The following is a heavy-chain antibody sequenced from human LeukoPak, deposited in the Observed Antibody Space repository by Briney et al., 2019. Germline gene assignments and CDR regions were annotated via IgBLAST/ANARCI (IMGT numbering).Heavy chain of an antibody. J-gene: IGHJ3*02. CDR3: AKDMSSSGWYENAFDI. V-gene: IGHV3-9*01. CDR1: GFTFDDYA. CDR2: ISWNSGSI. D-gene: IGHD6-19*01. Sequence: PGGSLRLSCAASGFTFDDYAMHWVRQAPGKGLEWVSGISWNSGSIGYADSVKGRFTISRDNAKNSLYLQMNSLRAEDTALYYCAKDMSSSGWYENAFDIWGQGTMVTVSS.